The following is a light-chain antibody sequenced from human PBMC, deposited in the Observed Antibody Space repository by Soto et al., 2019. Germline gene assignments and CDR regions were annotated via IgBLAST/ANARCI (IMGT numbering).Light chain of an antibody. J-gene: IGLJ2*01. CDR2: EVS. CDR1: SSDVGGYNY. V-gene: IGLV2-8*01. CDR3: SSYAGSNKVV. Sequence: QSALTQPPSASGSPGQSVTISCTGTSSDVGGYNYVSWYQQHPGKAPKLMIYEVSKRPSGDPDRFSGDKSGNTASLTVSGLQSEDEADYYISSYAGSNKVVFGGGTKLTV.